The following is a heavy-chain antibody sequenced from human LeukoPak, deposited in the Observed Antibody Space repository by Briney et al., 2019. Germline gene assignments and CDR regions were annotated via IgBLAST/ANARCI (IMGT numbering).Heavy chain of an antibody. Sequence: SETLSLTCNVSGYSISSGYYWGWIRQPPGKGLEWIGGIYHSGGTYYNPSLRSRVTISMDTSKNQFSLKLSSVTAADTAVYYCARDPSVTMVRGVTYYFDYWGQGTLVTVSS. CDR3: ARDPSVTMVRGVTYYFDY. CDR2: IYHSGGT. J-gene: IGHJ4*02. V-gene: IGHV4-38-2*02. CDR1: GYSISSGYY. D-gene: IGHD3-10*01.